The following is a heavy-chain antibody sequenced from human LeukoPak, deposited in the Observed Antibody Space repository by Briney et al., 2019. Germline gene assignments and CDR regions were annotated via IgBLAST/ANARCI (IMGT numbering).Heavy chain of an antibody. CDR3: ASRGFSITMIDGETPFDY. V-gene: IGHV3-7*01. J-gene: IGHJ4*02. CDR1: GFTFSSYW. D-gene: IGHD3-22*01. CDR2: IKQDGSEK. Sequence: GGSLRLSCAASGFTFSSYWMSWVRQAPGKGLEWVANIKQDGSEKYYVDSVKGRFTISRDNAKNSLYLQINSLRAEDTAVYYCASRGFSITMIDGETPFDYWGQGTLVTVSS.